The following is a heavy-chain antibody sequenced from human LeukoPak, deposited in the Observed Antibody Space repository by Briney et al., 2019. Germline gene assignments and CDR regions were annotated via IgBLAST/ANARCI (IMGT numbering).Heavy chain of an antibody. Sequence: PSQTLSLTCTVPGGSISSGGYYWSWIRQHPGKGLEWNGYIYYSGSTYYNPSLKSRITISVDTSKNQFSLKLSSVTAADTAVYYCARALSGTFPFDYWGQGTLVTVSS. CDR1: GGSISSGGYY. D-gene: IGHD3-3*01. CDR3: ARALSGTFPFDY. V-gene: IGHV4-31*03. J-gene: IGHJ4*02. CDR2: IYYSGST.